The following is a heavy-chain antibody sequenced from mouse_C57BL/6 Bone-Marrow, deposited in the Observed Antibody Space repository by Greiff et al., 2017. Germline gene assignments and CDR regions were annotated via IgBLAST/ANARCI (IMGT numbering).Heavy chain of an antibody. V-gene: IGHV5-12*01. J-gene: IGHJ2*01. CDR1: GFTFSDYY. Sequence: EVKLVASGGGLVQPGGSLKLSCAASGFTFSDYYMYWVRQTPEKRLAWVAYLSNGGGSTYYPDTVKGRFTISRENAKNTLYLQMSRLKSEDTAMYYGARQGDYDRFDYWGQGTTLTVSS. D-gene: IGHD2-4*01. CDR3: ARQGDYDRFDY. CDR2: LSNGGGST.